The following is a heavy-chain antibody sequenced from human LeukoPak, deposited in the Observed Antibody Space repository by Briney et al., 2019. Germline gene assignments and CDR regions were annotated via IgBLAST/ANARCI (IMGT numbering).Heavy chain of an antibody. CDR3: ARHRHPYYDFWSGYYTFQH. D-gene: IGHD3-3*01. V-gene: IGHV4-39*01. J-gene: IGHJ1*01. CDR1: GGSISSSSYY. CDR2: IYYSGNT. Sequence: PSETLSLTCTVSGGSISSSSYYWGWIRQPPGKGLEWIGSIYYSGNTYYDPSLKSRVTISVDTSKNQFSLKLSSVTAADTAVYYCARHRHPYYDFWSGYYTFQHWGQGTLVTVSS.